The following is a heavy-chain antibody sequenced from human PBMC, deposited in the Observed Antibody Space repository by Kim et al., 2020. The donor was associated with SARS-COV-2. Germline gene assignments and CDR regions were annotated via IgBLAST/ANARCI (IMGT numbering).Heavy chain of an antibody. Sequence: ADAVKGRFTISRDNSKNTLDLKMHSLRAEDTAVYYGAKVAGDSSGWGGDWGQGTLVTVSS. D-gene: IGHD6-19*01. J-gene: IGHJ4*02. CDR3: AKVAGDSSGWGGD. V-gene: IGHV3-23*01.